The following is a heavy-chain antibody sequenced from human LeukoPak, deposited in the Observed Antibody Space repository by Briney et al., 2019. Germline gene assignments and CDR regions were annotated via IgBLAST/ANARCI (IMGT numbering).Heavy chain of an antibody. Sequence: GGSLRLSCAAPGFTVSSNSMSWVRQAPGKGLVWVSVIYTGGTTYYADSVKGRFTISRDNSKNTLYLQMNSLRAEDTAVYYCARDVAAPGGVYFDYWGQGTLVTVSS. CDR1: GFTVSSNS. CDR2: IYTGGTT. J-gene: IGHJ4*02. CDR3: ARDVAAPGGVYFDY. D-gene: IGHD3-16*01. V-gene: IGHV3-66*01.